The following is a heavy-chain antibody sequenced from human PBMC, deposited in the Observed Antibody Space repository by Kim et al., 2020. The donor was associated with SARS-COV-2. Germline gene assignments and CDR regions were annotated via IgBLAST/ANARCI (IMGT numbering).Heavy chain of an antibody. CDR3: AGDLETLLLWFREQDYYYYGMDV. V-gene: IGHV7-4-1*02. CDR1: GYTFTSYA. J-gene: IGHJ6*02. D-gene: IGHD3-10*01. CDR2: INTNTGNP. Sequence: ASVKVSCKASGYTFTSYAMNWVRQAPGQGLEWMGWINTNTGNPTYAQGFTGRFVFSLDTSVSTAYLQISSLKAEDTAVYYCAGDLETLLLWFREQDYYYYGMDVWGQGTTVTVSS.